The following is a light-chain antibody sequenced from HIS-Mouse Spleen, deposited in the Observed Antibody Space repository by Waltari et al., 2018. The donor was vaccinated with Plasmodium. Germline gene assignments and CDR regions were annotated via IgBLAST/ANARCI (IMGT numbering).Light chain of an antibody. CDR1: SSDVGGYNY. CDR3: SSYAGSNNVV. Sequence: QSALTQPPSASGSPGQSVTISCTGTSSDVGGYNYVSWYQQHPGQAPTLMIYEVNKPPSGVPDRFSGSKSGNTASLTVSGLQAEDEADYYCSSYAGSNNVVFGGGTKLTVL. V-gene: IGLV2-8*01. J-gene: IGLJ2*01. CDR2: EVN.